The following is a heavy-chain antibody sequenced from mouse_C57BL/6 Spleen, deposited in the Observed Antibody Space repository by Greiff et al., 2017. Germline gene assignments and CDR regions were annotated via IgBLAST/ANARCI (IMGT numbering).Heavy chain of an antibody. CDR1: GYTFTSYW. CDR2: IDPSDSYT. Sequence: QVQLKQPGAELVMPGASVKLSCKASGYTFTSYWMHWVKQRPGQGLEWIGEIDPSDSYTNYNQKFKGKSTLTVDKSSSTAYMQLSSLTSEDSAVYYCARRDYYGSGNYWGQGTTLTVSS. D-gene: IGHD1-1*01. J-gene: IGHJ2*01. V-gene: IGHV1-69*01. CDR3: ARRDYYGSGNY.